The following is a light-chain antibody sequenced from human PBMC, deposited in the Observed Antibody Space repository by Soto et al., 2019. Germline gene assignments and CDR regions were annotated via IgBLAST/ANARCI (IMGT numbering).Light chain of an antibody. CDR2: SNN. CDR1: GSNIGSNT. J-gene: IGLJ2*01. CDR3: AAWDDSLNGRV. V-gene: IGLV1-44*01. Sequence: QSVLTQPPSASGTPGQRVTISCSGSGSNIGSNTVSWYQQLPGTAPKLLIYSNNQRPSGVPDRFSGSKSGTSASLAISGLQSEDEADYYCAAWDDSLNGRVFGGGTKVTVL.